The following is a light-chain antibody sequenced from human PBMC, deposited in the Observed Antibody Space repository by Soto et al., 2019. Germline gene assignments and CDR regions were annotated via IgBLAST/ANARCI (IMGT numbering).Light chain of an antibody. Sequence: ELTQPPSVSVAPGKTARITCGGNNIGSKSVHWCQQKPGQAPVLVIYYDNDRPSGIPERFSGSNSGNTATLTISRVEAGDEADYYCQVWDTSSDHVVFGGGTKLTVL. CDR2: YDN. V-gene: IGLV3-21*04. J-gene: IGLJ2*01. CDR1: NIGSKS. CDR3: QVWDTSSDHVV.